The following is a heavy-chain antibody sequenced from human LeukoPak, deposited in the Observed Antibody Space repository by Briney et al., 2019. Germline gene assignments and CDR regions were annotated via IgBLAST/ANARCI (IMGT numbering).Heavy chain of an antibody. CDR2: INPNSGGP. Sequence: GASVKVSCKASGYTFTGYYMHWVRQAPGQGLEWMVWINPNSGGPNYAQKFQGRVTMTRHTSISTAYMELSRLRSDDTAVYYCARGWSGSYYSHYYYYMDVWGKGTTVTVSS. CDR1: GYTFTGYY. V-gene: IGHV1-2*02. CDR3: ARGWSGSYYSHYYYYMDV. D-gene: IGHD1-26*01. J-gene: IGHJ6*03.